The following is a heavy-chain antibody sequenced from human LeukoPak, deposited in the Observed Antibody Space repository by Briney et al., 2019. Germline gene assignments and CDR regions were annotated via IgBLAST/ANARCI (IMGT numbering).Heavy chain of an antibody. CDR2: ISGSGGST. CDR1: GFTFSSYA. CDR3: AKVPLGYCSSGSCYYFDY. V-gene: IGHV3-23*01. J-gene: IGHJ4*02. Sequence: PGGSLRLSCAASGFTFSSYAMSWVRQAPGKGLEWVSAISGSGGSTYYADSVKGRFTISRDNSKNTLYLQMNSLRAEDTAVYYCAKVPLGYCSSGSCYYFDYWGQGTLVTVSS. D-gene: IGHD2-15*01.